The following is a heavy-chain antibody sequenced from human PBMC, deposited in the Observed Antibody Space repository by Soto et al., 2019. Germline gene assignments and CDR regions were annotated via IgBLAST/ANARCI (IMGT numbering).Heavy chain of an antibody. CDR3: ATDNWNDGGIDY. Sequence: GASVKVSCKVSGYTLTELSMHWVRQAPGKGLEWMGGFDPEDGETIYAQKFQGRVTMTEDTSTDTAYMELSSLRSEDTAVYYCATDNWNDGGIDYWGQGTLVTVSS. V-gene: IGHV1-24*01. CDR2: FDPEDGET. J-gene: IGHJ4*02. CDR1: GYTLTELS. D-gene: IGHD1-20*01.